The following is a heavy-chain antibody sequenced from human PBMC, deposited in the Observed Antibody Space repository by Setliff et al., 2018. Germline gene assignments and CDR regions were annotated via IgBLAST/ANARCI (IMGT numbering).Heavy chain of an antibody. CDR1: GFTFSSYA. V-gene: IGHV3-23*01. CDR2: ISGSGGST. J-gene: IGHJ5*02. CDR3: AKDPAMLWSGFLNWFDP. D-gene: IGHD3-3*01. Sequence: PGGSLRLSCAASGFTFSSYAMSWVRQAPGKGLEWVSAISGSGGSTYYADSVKGRFTISRDNSKNTLYLQMNSLRAEDTAVYYCAKDPAMLWSGFLNWFDPWGQGTLVTVSS.